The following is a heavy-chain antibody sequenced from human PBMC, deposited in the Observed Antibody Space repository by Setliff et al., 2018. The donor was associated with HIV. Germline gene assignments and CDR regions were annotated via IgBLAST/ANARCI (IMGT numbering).Heavy chain of an antibody. CDR3: ARVGDYGAFDI. Sequence: SETLSLTCTVSGGSISSGSYYWSWIRQPAGKGLEWIGRIYSSASTNYNPSLNSRVIISVDTSRNQFSLRLSSVAAADTAMYYCARVGDYGAFDIWGQGSMVTVSS. D-gene: IGHD4-17*01. CDR2: IYSSAST. CDR1: GGSISSGSYY. V-gene: IGHV4-61*02. J-gene: IGHJ3*02.